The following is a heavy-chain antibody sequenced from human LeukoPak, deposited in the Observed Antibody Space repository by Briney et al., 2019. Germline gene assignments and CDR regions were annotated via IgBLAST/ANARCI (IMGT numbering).Heavy chain of an antibody. CDR3: LGVSYYYDSSGYRMNAFDI. D-gene: IGHD3-22*01. CDR2: ISGSGGST. V-gene: IGHV3-23*01. CDR1: GFTFSSYA. J-gene: IGHJ3*02. Sequence: GGSLRLSCAASGFTFSSYAMSWVRQAPGKGLEWVSAISGSGGSTYYADSVKGRFTISRDNSKNTLYLQMNSLRAEDTAVYYCLGVSYYYDSSGYRMNAFDIWGQGTMVTVSS.